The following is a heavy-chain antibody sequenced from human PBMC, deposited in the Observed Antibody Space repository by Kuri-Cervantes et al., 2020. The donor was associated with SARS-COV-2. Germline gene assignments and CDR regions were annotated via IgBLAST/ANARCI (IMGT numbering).Heavy chain of an antibody. CDR1: GFTFSNYG. V-gene: IGHV3-30*03. D-gene: IGHD3-22*01. Sequence: GGSLRLSCAASGFTFSNYGMHWVRQAPGKGLEWVAVITYDGSNKYYAASVKGRFTISRDNSKDTLYLQMNSRRAEDTAVYYCARDGPTRTYYYDSSGYDYWGQGTLVTVSS. J-gene: IGHJ4*02. CDR3: ARDGPTRTYYYDSSGYDY. CDR2: ITYDGSNK.